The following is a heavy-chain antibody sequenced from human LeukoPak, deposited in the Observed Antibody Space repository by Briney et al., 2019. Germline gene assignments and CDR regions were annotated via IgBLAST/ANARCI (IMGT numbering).Heavy chain of an antibody. CDR3: AILARGTTGTTDAFDI. J-gene: IGHJ3*02. CDR1: GYTFTSYG. Sequence: ASVKVSCKASGYTFTSYGISWVRQAPGQGLEWMGWISAYNGNTNYAQKLQGRVTMTTDTSTSTAYMELRSLRSDDTAVYYCAILARGTTGTTDAFDIWGQGTMVTVSS. D-gene: IGHD1-1*01. CDR2: ISAYNGNT. V-gene: IGHV1-18*01.